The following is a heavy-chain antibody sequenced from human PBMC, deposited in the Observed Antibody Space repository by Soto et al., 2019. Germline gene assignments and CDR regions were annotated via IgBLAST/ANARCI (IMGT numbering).Heavy chain of an antibody. D-gene: IGHD1-26*01. CDR2: IIPMFGTP. Sequence: QVQLVQSGAEVKKPGSSVKVSCKASGGTLSNYGFSWVRQAPGQGLEWMGGIIPMFGTPNYAQRFKGRDTITADKSKTTAFKEVRKLKSDDTDVYYCARGWETVGSTTAFAYWGKGTLVTVSS. CDR1: GGTLSNYG. V-gene: IGHV1-69*06. CDR3: ARGWETVGSTTAFAY. J-gene: IGHJ4*02.